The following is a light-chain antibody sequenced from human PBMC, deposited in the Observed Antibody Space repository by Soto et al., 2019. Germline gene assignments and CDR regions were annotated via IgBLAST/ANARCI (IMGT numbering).Light chain of an antibody. CDR3: SSYTSSSTLYV. J-gene: IGLJ1*01. Sequence: QSALTQPASVSGSPGQSLTISCAGTSSDIGGYNYVSWYQQHPGKAPKVMIYEVSNRPSGVSNRFSGSKSGNTASLTISGLQAEDEADYYCSSYTSSSTLYVFGSGTKVTVL. V-gene: IGLV2-14*01. CDR2: EVS. CDR1: SSDIGGYNY.